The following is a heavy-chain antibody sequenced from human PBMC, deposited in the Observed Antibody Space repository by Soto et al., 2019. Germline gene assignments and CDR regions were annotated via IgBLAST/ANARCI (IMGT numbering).Heavy chain of an antibody. V-gene: IGHV1-69*01. CDR2: IIPIFGTA. J-gene: IGHJ4*02. CDR3: ARDAAGGGGLSYFDY. Sequence: QVQLVQSGAEVKKPGSSVKVSCKASGGTFSSYAISWVRQAPGQGLEWMGGIIPIFGTANYAQKFQGRVRITGDEPTSTANVGVGRLRLGATAVDYCARDAAGGGGLSYFDYWGQGTLVTVSS. D-gene: IGHD6-25*01. CDR1: GGTFSSYA.